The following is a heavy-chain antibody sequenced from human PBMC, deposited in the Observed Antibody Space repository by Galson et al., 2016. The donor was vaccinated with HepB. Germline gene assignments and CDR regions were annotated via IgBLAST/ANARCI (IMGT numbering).Heavy chain of an antibody. V-gene: IGHV4-59*01. CDR2: IYHSGNA. Sequence: SETLSLTCTVSGGSISSFYWSWVRQTPGKGLEWIGYIYHSGNAKYNPSLKSRFTISIDTSKNLFSLKVTSVTAADTAVYYCARDNPDYGDYGGFDYWGQGILVTVSS. D-gene: IGHD4-17*01. J-gene: IGHJ4*02. CDR1: GGSISSFY. CDR3: ARDNPDYGDYGGFDY.